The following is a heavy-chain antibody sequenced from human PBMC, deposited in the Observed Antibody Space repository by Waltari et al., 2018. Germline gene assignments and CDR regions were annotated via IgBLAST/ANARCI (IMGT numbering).Heavy chain of an antibody. Sequence: EVQLVESGGGLVQPGGSLRLSCAASGFTFSSYWMSWVRQAPGKGLEWVANIKQDGSEKYYVDSVKGRFTISRDNAKNQLYLQMNSLRAEDTAVYYCARDYHYYDSSGYRGGAFDIWGQGTMVTVSS. CDR2: IKQDGSEK. V-gene: IGHV3-7*03. CDR1: GFTFSSYW. CDR3: ARDYHYYDSSGYRGGAFDI. J-gene: IGHJ3*02. D-gene: IGHD3-22*01.